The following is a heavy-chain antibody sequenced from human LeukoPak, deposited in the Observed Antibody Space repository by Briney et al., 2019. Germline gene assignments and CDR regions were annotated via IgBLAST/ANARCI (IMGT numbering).Heavy chain of an antibody. J-gene: IGHJ4*02. CDR1: GFTFSSYW. D-gene: IGHD6-19*01. CDR2: INSDGSII. CDR3: VRGYSSGWYLFGDY. Sequence: GGSLRLSCAASGFTFSSYWMHLVRQAPGKGLVWVSRINSDGSIISYADSVKGRFTISRDNAKNTLYMQMNSLRGEDTAVYFCVRGYSSGWYLFGDYWGQGTLVTVSP. V-gene: IGHV3-74*01.